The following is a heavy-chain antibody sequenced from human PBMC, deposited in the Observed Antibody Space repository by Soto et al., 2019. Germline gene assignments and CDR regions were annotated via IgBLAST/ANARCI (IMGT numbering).Heavy chain of an antibody. CDR2: ISSSGSTI. V-gene: IGHV3-11*01. CDR3: ARDFRYSSSWYQRQRYYFDY. Sequence: WGSLRLSCAASGFTFSDYYMSWIRHSPLKWREWVSYISSSGSTIYYADSVKGRFTISRDNAKNSLYLQMNSLRAEDTAVYYCARDFRYSSSWYQRQRYYFDYWGQGTLVTVSS. J-gene: IGHJ4*02. D-gene: IGHD6-13*01. CDR1: GFTFSDYY.